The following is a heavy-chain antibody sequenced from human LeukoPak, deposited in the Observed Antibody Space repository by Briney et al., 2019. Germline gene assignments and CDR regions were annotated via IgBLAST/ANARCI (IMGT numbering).Heavy chain of an antibody. D-gene: IGHD3-16*01. CDR2: IYYSGST. Sequence: SETLSLTCTVSGGSISSGGYYWSWIRQHPGKGLEWIGYIYYSGSTYYNPSLKSRVTISVDTSKNQFSLKLSSVTAADTAVYYCARGVGGPVLRLGNRGWFDPWGQGTLVTVSS. CDR3: ARGVGGPVLRLGNRGWFDP. CDR1: GGSISSGGYY. J-gene: IGHJ5*02. V-gene: IGHV4-31*03.